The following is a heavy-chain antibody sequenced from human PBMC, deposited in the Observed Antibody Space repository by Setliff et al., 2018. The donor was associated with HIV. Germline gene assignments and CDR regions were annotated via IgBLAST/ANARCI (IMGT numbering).Heavy chain of an antibody. V-gene: IGHV1-3*01. CDR2: INAGYGNT. CDR1: GYTFTSYA. CDR3: ARCYYDSSGPTDAFDI. D-gene: IGHD3-22*01. Sequence: ASVKVSCKASGYTFTSYAIHWVRQAPGQSLEWRGWINAGYGNTKYSQKFQGRVTITRDASASTAYMELSSLRSDDTAVYYCARCYYDSSGPTDAFDIWGQGTVVTVSS. J-gene: IGHJ3*02.